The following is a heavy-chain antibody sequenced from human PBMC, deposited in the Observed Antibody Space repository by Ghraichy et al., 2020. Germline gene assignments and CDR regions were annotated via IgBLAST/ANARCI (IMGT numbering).Heavy chain of an antibody. Sequence: ASVKVSCKASGYTFTSYGISWVRQAPGQGLEWMGWISAYNGNTNYAQKLQGRVTMTTDTSTSTAYMELRSLRSDDTAVYYCARHPISRYYYYMDVWGKGTTVTVSS. CDR1: GYTFTSYG. CDR2: ISAYNGNT. J-gene: IGHJ6*03. D-gene: IGHD2-21*01. V-gene: IGHV1-18*01. CDR3: ARHPISRYYYYMDV.